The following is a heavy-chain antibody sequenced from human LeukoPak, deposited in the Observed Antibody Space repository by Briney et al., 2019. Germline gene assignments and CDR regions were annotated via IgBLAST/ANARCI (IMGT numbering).Heavy chain of an antibody. V-gene: IGHV3-23*01. D-gene: IGHD3-3*01. Sequence: PGGSLRLSCAASGFTFSSYAMSWVRQAPGKGLEWVSSISTTGSTTYYADSVRGRFSISRDSSQNTLSLQMDSLTAADTAVYSCATYDLWTTYYTFQYWGQGTLVSVSS. CDR1: GFTFSSYA. J-gene: IGHJ4*02. CDR3: ATYDLWTTYYTFQY. CDR2: ISTTGSTT.